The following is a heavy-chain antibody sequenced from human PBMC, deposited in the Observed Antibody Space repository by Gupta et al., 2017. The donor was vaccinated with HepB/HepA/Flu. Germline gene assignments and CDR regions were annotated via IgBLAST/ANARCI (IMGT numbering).Heavy chain of an antibody. Sequence: QVHLVESGGGVVQPGRSLRLSCAASGFTFSNYGMHWVRQAPGKGLDWVAVVASHGGVTYYADSEKGRFTISRDNSENAVFLQMNSLRVEDTAVYYCAKEMSTVDPARYYFDFWGQGTLVTVSS. CDR2: VASHGGVT. CDR3: AKEMSTVDPARYYFDF. J-gene: IGHJ4*02. CDR1: GFTFSNYG. V-gene: IGHV3-30*18. D-gene: IGHD2-2*01.